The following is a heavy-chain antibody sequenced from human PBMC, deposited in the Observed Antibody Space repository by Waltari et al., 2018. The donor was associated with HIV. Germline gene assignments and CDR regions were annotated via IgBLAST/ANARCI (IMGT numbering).Heavy chain of an antibody. CDR3: ARIMSLGVVREPHHHGLVV. CDR2: STPMFATV. Sequence: QVQLVQSGAEVKKPGSSVKVCCTASGGTFSSNAISWVRQAPGQGREWMGGSTPMFATVNDGKKCKGRVPITAHEPTSPAYMELSSMGFEDTAVYYCARIMSLGVVREPHHHGLVVWGQGTTVTVSS. D-gene: IGHD3-3*01. J-gene: IGHJ6*02. CDR1: GGTFSSNA. V-gene: IGHV1-69*01.